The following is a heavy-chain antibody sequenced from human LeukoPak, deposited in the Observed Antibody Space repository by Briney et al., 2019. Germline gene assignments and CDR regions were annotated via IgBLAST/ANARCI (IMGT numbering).Heavy chain of an antibody. CDR2: IRSKPNSYAT. J-gene: IGHJ1*01. CDR3: AKDGPSSSWFFLGYFQH. Sequence: PGGSLRLSCAASGFTFSGSAIHWVRQASGKGLEWVGRIRSKPNSYATAYAASVKGRFTISRDNSKNTLYLQMNSLRAEDTAVYYCAKDGPSSSWFFLGYFQHWGQGTLVTVSS. D-gene: IGHD6-13*01. CDR1: GFTFSGSA. V-gene: IGHV3-73*01.